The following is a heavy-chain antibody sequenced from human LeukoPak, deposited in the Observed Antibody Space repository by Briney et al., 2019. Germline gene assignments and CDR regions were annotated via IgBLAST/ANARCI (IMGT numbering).Heavy chain of an antibody. J-gene: IGHJ6*03. V-gene: IGHV3-7*01. D-gene: IGHD3-10*01. Sequence: GGSLRLSCAASGFTFNTYWMTWVRQAPGKGLEWVANIKQDGSEKYYVDSVKGRFTISRDNAKNSLYLQMNSLRAEDTAVYYCARVGGHYYGSGSYSYYYYMDVWGKGTTVTISS. CDR1: GFTFNTYW. CDR2: IKQDGSEK. CDR3: ARVGGHYYGSGSYSYYYYMDV.